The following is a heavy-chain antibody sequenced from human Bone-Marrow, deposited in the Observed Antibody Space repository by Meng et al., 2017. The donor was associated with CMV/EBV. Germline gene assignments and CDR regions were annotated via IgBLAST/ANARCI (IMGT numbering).Heavy chain of an antibody. D-gene: IGHD2-2*01. CDR2: INHSGST. CDR3: ARGVRRYCSSTSCRNYYGMDV. V-gene: IGHV4-38-2*02. Sequence: SETLSLTCTVSGYSISSGYYWGWIRQPPGKGLEWIGEINHSGSTNYNPSLKSRVTISVDTSKNQFSLKLSSVTAADTAVYYCARGVRRYCSSTSCRNYYGMDVWGQGTTVTVSS. CDR1: GYSISSGYY. J-gene: IGHJ6*02.